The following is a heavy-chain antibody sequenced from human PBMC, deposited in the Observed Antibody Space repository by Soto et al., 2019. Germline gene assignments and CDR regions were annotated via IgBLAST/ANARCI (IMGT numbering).Heavy chain of an antibody. CDR1: GYTFTGYY. Sequence: GASVKVSCKASGYTFTGYYMHWVRQAPGQGLEWMGWINPNSGGTNYAQKFQGRVTMTRDTSISTAYMELSRLRSDDTAVYYCARQSGAAAGPDDAFDIWGQGTMVTVSS. V-gene: IGHV1-2*02. J-gene: IGHJ3*02. D-gene: IGHD6-13*01. CDR2: INPNSGGT. CDR3: ARQSGAAAGPDDAFDI.